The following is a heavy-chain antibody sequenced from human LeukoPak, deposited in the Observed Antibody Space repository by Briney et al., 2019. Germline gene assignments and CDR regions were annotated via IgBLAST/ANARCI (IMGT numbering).Heavy chain of an antibody. CDR2: TSYNGNT. V-gene: IGHV1-18*04. CDR1: GYTFSNYG. D-gene: IGHD6-19*01. CDR3: ARHSGSGWQALGY. Sequence: ASVKVSCRASGYTFSNYGISWVRQAPGLGLEWMGWTSYNGNTNYAQKFQDRVTMTTDTSTTTAYMELRSLESDDTAVYYCARHSGSGWQALGYWGQGTLVTVSS. J-gene: IGHJ4*02.